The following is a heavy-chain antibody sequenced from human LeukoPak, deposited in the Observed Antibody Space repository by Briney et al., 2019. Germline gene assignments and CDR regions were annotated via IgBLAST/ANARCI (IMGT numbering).Heavy chain of an antibody. CDR1: GYTFTSYG. CDR2: ISAYNGNT. CDR3: ARDSPGLRYFDWLTHETRTRNFDY. D-gene: IGHD3-9*01. J-gene: IGHJ4*02. V-gene: IGHV1-18*01. Sequence: GASVKVSCKASGYTFTSYGISWVRQAPGQGLEWMGWISAYNGNTNYAQKLQGRVTMTTDTSTSTVYMELRSLRSDDTAVYYCARDSPGLRYFDWLTHETRTRNFDYWGQGTLVTVSS.